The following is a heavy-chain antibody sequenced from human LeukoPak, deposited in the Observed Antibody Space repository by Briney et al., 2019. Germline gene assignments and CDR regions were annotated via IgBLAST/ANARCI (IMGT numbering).Heavy chain of an antibody. CDR3: ARGGTRGYSPVDY. D-gene: IGHD5-18*01. CDR1: GFTFSGFW. V-gene: IGHV3-7*03. Sequence: GGSLRLSCAVSGFTFSGFWMSWSRQAPGKGLEWVASINSDGSEGYYADIVKGRFTISRDNAKNSLYLQINSLRAEDTAVYYCARGGTRGYSPVDYWGQGILVTVSS. CDR2: INSDGSEG. J-gene: IGHJ4*02.